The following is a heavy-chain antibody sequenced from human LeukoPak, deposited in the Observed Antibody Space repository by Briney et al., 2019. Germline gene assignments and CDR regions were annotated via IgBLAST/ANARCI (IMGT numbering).Heavy chain of an antibody. Sequence: ASVKVSCKASGYTFTSYDINWVRQATGQGLEWMGWMNPNSGNTGYAQKFQRRVTMTRNTSISTAYMELSSLRSEDTAVYYCARGEGWYGHYYFDYWGQGTLVTVSS. D-gene: IGHD6-19*01. CDR1: GYTFTSYD. CDR2: MNPNSGNT. CDR3: ARGEGWYGHYYFDY. J-gene: IGHJ4*02. V-gene: IGHV1-8*01.